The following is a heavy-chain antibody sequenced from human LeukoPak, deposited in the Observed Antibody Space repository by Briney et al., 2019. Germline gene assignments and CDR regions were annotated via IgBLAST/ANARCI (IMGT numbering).Heavy chain of an antibody. CDR3: ARPVGNGGNMDV. Sequence: SETLSLTCAVFGDSFTDYYWSWIRQPPGKGLEWIGEINHGGSTNYNPSLKSRVSISVDTPKNQFSLKLSSVTAADTAVYYCARPVGNGGNMDVWGKGTTVTISS. D-gene: IGHD4-23*01. J-gene: IGHJ6*03. CDR2: INHGGST. CDR1: GDSFTDYY. V-gene: IGHV4-34*01.